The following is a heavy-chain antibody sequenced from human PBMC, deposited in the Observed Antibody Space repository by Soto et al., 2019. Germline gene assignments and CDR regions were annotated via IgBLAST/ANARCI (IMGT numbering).Heavy chain of an antibody. V-gene: IGHV3-23*01. CDR1: GFTFSSYA. CDR2: ISGSGDDT. CDR3: ANPIPKTGTTFGF. D-gene: IGHD1-1*01. J-gene: IGHJ4*02. Sequence: GGSLRLSCAASGFTFSSYAMSWVRQAPGEGLEWVSAISGSGDDTYYADSMKGRFTISRDNSKDTLYLQINSLRAEDTAVYYCANPIPKTGTTFGFWGQGTLVTVSS.